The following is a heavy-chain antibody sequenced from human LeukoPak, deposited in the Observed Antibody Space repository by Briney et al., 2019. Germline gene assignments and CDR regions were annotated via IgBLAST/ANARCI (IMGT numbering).Heavy chain of an antibody. Sequence: AGGSLRLSCAASGFTFSSYEMNWVRQAPGKGLEWVSYISSSGSTIYYADSVKGRFTISRDNAKNSLYLQMNSLRAEDTAVYYCARHPSWIQLWSNPPLFDYWGQGTLATVSS. CDR2: ISSSGSTI. J-gene: IGHJ4*02. V-gene: IGHV3-48*03. CDR3: ARHPSWIQLWSNPPLFDY. D-gene: IGHD5-18*01. CDR1: GFTFSSYE.